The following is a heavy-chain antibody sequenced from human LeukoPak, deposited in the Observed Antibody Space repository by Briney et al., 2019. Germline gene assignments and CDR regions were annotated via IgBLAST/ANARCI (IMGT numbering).Heavy chain of an antibody. D-gene: IGHD6-19*01. V-gene: IGHV4-34*01. CDR3: ARGIPWSSSHFDY. J-gene: IGHJ4*02. Sequence: PSETLSLTCAVYGGSFSGYYWSWIRQPPGKGLEWIGEINHSGSTNYNPSLKSRVTISVDTSKNQFSLKLSSVTAADTAVYYCARGIPWSSSHFDYWGQGTLVTVSS. CDR2: INHSGST. CDR1: GGSFSGYY.